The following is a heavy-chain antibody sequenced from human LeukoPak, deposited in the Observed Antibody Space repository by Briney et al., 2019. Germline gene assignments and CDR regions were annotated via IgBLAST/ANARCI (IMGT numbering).Heavy chain of an antibody. D-gene: IGHD6-6*01. J-gene: IGHJ4*02. CDR1: GFTFSSYA. Sequence: GGSLRLSCAASGFTFSSYAMHWVRQAPGKGLEWVAVISYDGSNKYYADSVKGRFTISRDNSKNTLYLQMNSLRAEDTAVYYCASLPVISSSSVFDYWGQGTLVTVSP. CDR3: ASLPVISSSSVFDY. CDR2: ISYDGSNK. V-gene: IGHV3-30-3*01.